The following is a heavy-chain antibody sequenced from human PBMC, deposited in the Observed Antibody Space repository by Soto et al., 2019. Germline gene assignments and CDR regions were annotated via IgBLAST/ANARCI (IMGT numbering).Heavy chain of an antibody. CDR1: DFSLNNPRMG. CDR3: ARIRGYCVGAMCWYFDL. Sequence: QVTLKESGPVVVKPTETLTLTCTVSDFSLNNPRMGVSWIRQSPGKALEWLAHIFSNDEKSYRTSLRRRLTISKDTSKSQVVLNMTNMDPLDTATYYCARIRGYCVGAMCWYFDLWGRGTLVTVSS. CDR2: IFSNDEK. V-gene: IGHV2-26*01. J-gene: IGHJ2*01. D-gene: IGHD2-15*01.